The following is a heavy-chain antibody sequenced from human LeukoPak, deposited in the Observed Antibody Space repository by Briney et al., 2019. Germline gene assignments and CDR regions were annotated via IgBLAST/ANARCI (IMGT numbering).Heavy chain of an antibody. D-gene: IGHD5-24*01. CDR1: GYTFTGYY. Sequence: ASLKVSCKPSGYTFTGYYMHWVRQAPGQGLEWMGWINPNSGDTNYAQKFQGRVTMTRDTSISTAYMELSRLRSDDTAVYYCARAGTVEMTPLDYWGQGTLVTVSS. CDR3: ARAGTVEMTPLDY. V-gene: IGHV1-2*02. J-gene: IGHJ4*02. CDR2: INPNSGDT.